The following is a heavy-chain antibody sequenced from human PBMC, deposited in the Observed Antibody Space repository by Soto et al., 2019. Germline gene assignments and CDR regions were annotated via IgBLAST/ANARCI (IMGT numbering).Heavy chain of an antibody. Sequence: QVQLQESGPGLVKPSGTLSLTCAVSSGSISSSNWWSWVRQPPGKGLEWIGEIYHSGSTNYNPTLTSRVTISVDKSTNQFSLKLSSVTAADTAVYYCARGGDNDFWSGPNFDYWGQGTLVTVSS. D-gene: IGHD3-3*01. J-gene: IGHJ4*02. CDR1: SGSISSSNW. CDR3: ARGGDNDFWSGPNFDY. CDR2: IYHSGST. V-gene: IGHV4-4*02.